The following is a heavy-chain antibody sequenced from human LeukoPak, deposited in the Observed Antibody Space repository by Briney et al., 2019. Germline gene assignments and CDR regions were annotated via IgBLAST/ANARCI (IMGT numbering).Heavy chain of an antibody. CDR2: IYYSGST. V-gene: IGHV4-59*12. CDR3: AREIAALGEVMWFDP. Sequence: SETLSLTCTVSGGSISSYYWSWIRQPPGKGLEWIGYIYYSGSTNYNPSLKSRVTISVDTSKNHMSLKLSSVTAADTAIYYCAREIAALGEVMWFDPWGQGTLVTVSS. CDR1: GGSISSYY. D-gene: IGHD3-10*01. J-gene: IGHJ5*02.